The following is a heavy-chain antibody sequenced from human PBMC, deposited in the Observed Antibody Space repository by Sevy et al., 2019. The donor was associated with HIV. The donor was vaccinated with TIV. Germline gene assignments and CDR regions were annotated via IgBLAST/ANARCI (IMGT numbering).Heavy chain of an antibody. CDR2: IHYGGNT. J-gene: IGHJ6*02. V-gene: IGHV4-39*01. D-gene: IGHD1-26*01. CDR1: GGSISSTSQY. CDR3: ARRRVGSGLDV. Sequence: SCTVAGGSISSTSQYWGWIRQPPGKGLEWIGSIHYGGNTYYKPSLKSRVTISQDKSKNQFSLGLTSVTASDTALYYCARRRVGSGLDVWGRGTTVTVSS.